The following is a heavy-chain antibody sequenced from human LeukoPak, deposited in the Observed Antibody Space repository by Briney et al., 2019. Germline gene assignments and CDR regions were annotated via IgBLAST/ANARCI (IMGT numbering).Heavy chain of an antibody. CDR3: ARGSSSWHRNWFDP. J-gene: IGHJ5*02. CDR1: GFTFSSYW. Sequence: GGSLRLSCAASGFTFSSYWMSWVRQAPGKGLEWVANIKQDGSEKYYVDSVKGRFTISRDNAKNSLYLQMNSLRAEDTAVYYCARGSSSWHRNWFDPWGQGTLVTVSS. V-gene: IGHV3-7*01. D-gene: IGHD6-13*01. CDR2: IKQDGSEK.